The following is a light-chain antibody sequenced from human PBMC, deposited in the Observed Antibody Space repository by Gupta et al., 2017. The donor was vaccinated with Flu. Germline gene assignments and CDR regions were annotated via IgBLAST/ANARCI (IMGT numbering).Light chain of an antibody. CDR2: VKSEGSH. CDR3: TDCPTDILV. V-gene: IGLV4-69*01. J-gene: IGLJ3*02. Sequence: VKITCTLSSGHVIYPIAWHQQQPENGPRYLMMVKSEGSHTTGDGIPGLFYGAGSDAARYLLISNLQSEDAAYYFCTDCPTDILVFGGGTKLTVL. CDR1: SGHVIYP.